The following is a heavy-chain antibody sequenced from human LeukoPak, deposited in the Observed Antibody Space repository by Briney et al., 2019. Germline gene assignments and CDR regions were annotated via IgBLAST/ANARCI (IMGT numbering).Heavy chain of an antibody. CDR3: ARNLIAARSLDYYYYYMDV. J-gene: IGHJ6*03. Sequence: GESLKISCKGSGYSFTSYWIGWVRQMPGKGLEWMGIIYPGDSETRYSPSFQGQVTISADKSISTAYLQWSSLKASDTAMYYCARNLIAARSLDYYYYYMDVWGKGTTVTVSS. CDR2: IYPGDSET. CDR1: GYSFTSYW. D-gene: IGHD6-6*01. V-gene: IGHV5-51*01.